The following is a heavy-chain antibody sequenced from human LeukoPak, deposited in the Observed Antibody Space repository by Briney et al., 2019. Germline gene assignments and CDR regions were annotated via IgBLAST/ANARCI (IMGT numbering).Heavy chain of an antibody. V-gene: IGHV3-30*04. Sequence: GGSVTLPYSASWFTYSHYALLWLRPAPGRGLEWVALIGHDGADKYYADSVKGRFTISRDHSKNTLYLQMNGLRAEETAVYYCAKNIGGLDYWGQGTLVTVSS. CDR2: IGHDGADK. J-gene: IGHJ4*02. CDR1: WFTYSHYA. D-gene: IGHD3-10*01. CDR3: AKNIGGLDY.